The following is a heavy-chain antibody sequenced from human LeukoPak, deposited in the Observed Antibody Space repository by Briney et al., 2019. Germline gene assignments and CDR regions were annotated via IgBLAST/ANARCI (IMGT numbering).Heavy chain of an antibody. CDR1: GYSFPAKY. CDR3: ARVLAADDGLYNWFDP. V-gene: IGHV1-8*02. CDR2: MNPNSGNT. D-gene: IGHD6-13*01. J-gene: IGHJ5*02. Sequence: GASVKVSCKASGYSFPAKYMHWVRQAPGQGLEWMGWMNPNSGNTGYAQKFQGRVTMTRNTSISTAYMELSSLRSEDTAVYYCARVLAADDGLYNWFDPWGQGTLVTVSS.